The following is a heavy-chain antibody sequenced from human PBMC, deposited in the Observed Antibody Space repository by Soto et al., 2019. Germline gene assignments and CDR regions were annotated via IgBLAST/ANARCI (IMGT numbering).Heavy chain of an antibody. D-gene: IGHD5-12*01. CDR2: ISASGGST. J-gene: IGHJ4*02. Sequence: VQLLDSGGGLVQPGGSLRLSCAASGFTFINYVMNWVRQAPGKGLDWVSDISASGGSTYYADSVKGRFTISRDNSKNTLYLQMSSLRAEDTAVYYSAKGPLVSGYDLDYWAQGTLVTGS. CDR3: AKGPLVSGYDLDY. V-gene: IGHV3-23*01. CDR1: GFTFINYV.